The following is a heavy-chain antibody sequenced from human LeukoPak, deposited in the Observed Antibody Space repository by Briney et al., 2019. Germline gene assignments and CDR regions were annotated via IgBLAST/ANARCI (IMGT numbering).Heavy chain of an antibody. CDR3: ASSSRGWYVEY. D-gene: IGHD6-19*01. V-gene: IGHV4-61*02. Sequence: SQTLSLTCTVSGGSISSGSTYWSWIRPPAGKGREWVGRMYISGNTNSHPSLNSQVTISTDTSKNQFSRRLSTVIAADAAVYYCASSSRGWYVEYWGQGTLVTVSS. J-gene: IGHJ4*02. CDR1: GGSISSGSTY. CDR2: MYISGNT.